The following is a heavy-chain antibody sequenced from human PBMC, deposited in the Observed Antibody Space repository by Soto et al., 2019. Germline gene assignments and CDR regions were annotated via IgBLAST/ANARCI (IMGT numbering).Heavy chain of an antibody. V-gene: IGHV4-4*02. CDR3: ARVSCSGGNCDADY. J-gene: IGHJ4*02. D-gene: IGHD2-15*01. Sequence: QVQLQESGPGLVQPSGTLSLTCAVSGDSISSSNWWSWVRQAPGQGLEWIGEIHHSGTTNYNPSLRSRVTISVDMSKNHFSLKLSSVTAADTALYYCARVSCSGGNCDADYWGQGTLVTVSS. CDR2: IHHSGTT. CDR1: GDSISSSNW.